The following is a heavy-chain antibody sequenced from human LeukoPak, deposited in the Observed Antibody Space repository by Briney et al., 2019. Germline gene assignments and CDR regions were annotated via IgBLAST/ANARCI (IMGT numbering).Heavy chain of an antibody. CDR2: ISNSGGRT. CDR3: AKRGVVIRVILVGFHKEAYYFDS. V-gene: IGHV3-23*01. D-gene: IGHD2-21*01. J-gene: IGHJ4*02. CDR1: GITLSNYG. Sequence: GGSLRLSCAVSGITLSNYGMSWVRQAPGKGLEWVAGISNSGGRTNYADSVKGRFTVSRDNPRNTLYLQMNSLRAEDTAVYFCAKRGVVIRVILVGFHKEAYYFDSWGQGALVTVSS.